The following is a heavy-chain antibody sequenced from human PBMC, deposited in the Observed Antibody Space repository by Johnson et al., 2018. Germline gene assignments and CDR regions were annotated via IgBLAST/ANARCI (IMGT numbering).Heavy chain of an antibody. CDR1: GFTLGTAW. D-gene: IGHD6-13*01. V-gene: IGHV3-15*07. J-gene: IGHJ6*02. Sequence: VQLVESGGGLVKPGGSLRLSCAASGFTLGTAWMNWVRQAPGKGLEWVGRIKSKTDGGPTDYAAPVKGRFTISRDDSKNTLYLQMNSLKTEDTAVYYCTTLGIAAAGTAYYYYYGMDVWGQGTTVTVSS. CDR3: TTLGIAAAGTAYYYYYGMDV. CDR2: IKSKTDGGPT.